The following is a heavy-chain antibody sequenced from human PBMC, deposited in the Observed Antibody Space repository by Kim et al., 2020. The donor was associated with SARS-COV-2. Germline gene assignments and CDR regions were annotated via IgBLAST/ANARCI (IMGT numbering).Heavy chain of an antibody. D-gene: IGHD6-13*01. CDR3: AGVSSWYLTYYYYGMDV. J-gene: IGHJ6*02. Sequence: SETLSLTCTVSGGSISSYYWSWIRQPQGKGLEWIGYIYYSGSTNYNPSLKSRVTISVDTSKNQFSLKLSSVTAAYTAVYYCAGVSSWYLTYYYYGMDVWGQGTTVTVSS. V-gene: IGHV4-59*01. CDR2: IYYSGST. CDR1: GGSISSYY.